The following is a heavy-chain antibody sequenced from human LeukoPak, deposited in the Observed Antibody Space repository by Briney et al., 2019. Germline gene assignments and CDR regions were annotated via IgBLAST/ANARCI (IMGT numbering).Heavy chain of an antibody. J-gene: IGHJ4*02. D-gene: IGHD1-26*01. V-gene: IGHV3-30*04. CDR1: GFTFTGHS. Sequence: GGSLRLSCVASGFTFTGHSMHWVRQAPGKGLEWVAVVSYDEKTIFYADSLKGRFTVSRDNSKNTVYLQMNSLRDEDTAVYYCAREKQSGGTPFDYWGQGSLVTVSS. CDR2: VSYDEKTI. CDR3: AREKQSGGTPFDY.